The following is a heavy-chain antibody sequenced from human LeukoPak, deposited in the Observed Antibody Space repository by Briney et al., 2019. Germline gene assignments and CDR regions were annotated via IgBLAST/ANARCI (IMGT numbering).Heavy chain of an antibody. Sequence: SLRLSCAASGFTFRSYGMHWVRQAPGNGLEWVAALWYDGSNKYYADSVKGRFTISRDNSKNTLYLQMNSLRAEDTAVYYCARDPYGSGSTSFDIWGQGTMVTVSS. D-gene: IGHD3-10*01. CDR1: GFTFRSYG. CDR3: ARDPYGSGSTSFDI. V-gene: IGHV3-33*01. J-gene: IGHJ3*02. CDR2: LWYDGSNK.